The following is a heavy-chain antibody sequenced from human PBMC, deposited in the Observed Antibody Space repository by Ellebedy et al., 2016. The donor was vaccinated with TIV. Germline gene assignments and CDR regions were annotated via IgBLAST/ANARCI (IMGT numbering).Heavy chain of an antibody. CDR3: ARERDTIVVHFDY. Sequence: PGGSLRLSCAASGFTFSSYWMSWVRQAPGKGLEWVANIKQDGSEKYYVDSVKGRFTISRDNAKNTLYLQMNSLRAEDTAVYYCARERDTIVVHFDYWGQGTLVTVSS. J-gene: IGHJ4*02. D-gene: IGHD3-22*01. CDR2: IKQDGSEK. V-gene: IGHV3-7*01. CDR1: GFTFSSYW.